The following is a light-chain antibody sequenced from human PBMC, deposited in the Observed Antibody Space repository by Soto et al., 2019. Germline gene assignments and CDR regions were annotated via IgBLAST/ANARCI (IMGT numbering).Light chain of an antibody. Sequence: EIVLTQSPATLSLSPGERATLSCRASQSDGSYLAWYQQKPGQAPRLLIHDASNRATGIPTRFSGSGSGTDFTLTISSLEPEDFAVYYGQHRANWPLTFGGGTTVEIK. V-gene: IGKV3-11*01. J-gene: IGKJ4*01. CDR3: QHRANWPLT. CDR2: DAS. CDR1: QSDGSY.